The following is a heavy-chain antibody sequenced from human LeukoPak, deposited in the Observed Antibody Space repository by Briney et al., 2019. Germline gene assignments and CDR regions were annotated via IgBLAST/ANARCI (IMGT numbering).Heavy chain of an antibody. CDR1: GYTFTSYG. CDR2: ISADNGNT. V-gene: IGHV1-18*01. D-gene: IGHD1-26*01. Sequence: GASVKVSCKASGYTFTSYGISWVRQAPGQGLEWMGWISADNGNTNYAQKLQGRLSLTRDMSTSTDYMELSSLRSEDTAVYYCARDNSVGDTAWWFDPWGQGTLVTVSS. J-gene: IGHJ5*02. CDR3: ARDNSVGDTAWWFDP.